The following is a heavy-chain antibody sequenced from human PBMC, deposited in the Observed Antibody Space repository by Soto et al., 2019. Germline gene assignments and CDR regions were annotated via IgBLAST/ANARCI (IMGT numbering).Heavy chain of an antibody. CDR1: GGSFSGYI. Sequence: SETLSLTCAVHGGSFSGYIWTWIRQPPGKGLQWIGQINESGSTYYNPSLKSRVIISVHTSNDQFSLELTSVTAADTAMYCCARGRITGSSYSGGWYYFDHWGQGTQVTVSS. V-gene: IGHV4-34*01. CDR2: INESGST. CDR3: ARGRITGSSYSGGWYYFDH. D-gene: IGHD1-26*01. J-gene: IGHJ4*02.